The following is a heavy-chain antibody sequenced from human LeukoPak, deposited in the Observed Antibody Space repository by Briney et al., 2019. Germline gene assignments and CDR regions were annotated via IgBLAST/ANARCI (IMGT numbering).Heavy chain of an antibody. D-gene: IGHD2-21*02. CDR1: GYTFLKYY. V-gene: IGHV1-46*01. Sequence: ASVHVPCLASGYTFLKYYIHWVRQAAGQGLEWMGLIDPSGVTSNNAQRFQGGVTMTRHTSTSTVYKNLDSLTSDDTAVYYCATALYWGGDGYSGRYFFDYWGQGTPVTVSS. CDR2: IDPSGVTS. J-gene: IGHJ4*02. CDR3: ATALYWGGDGYSGRYFFDY.